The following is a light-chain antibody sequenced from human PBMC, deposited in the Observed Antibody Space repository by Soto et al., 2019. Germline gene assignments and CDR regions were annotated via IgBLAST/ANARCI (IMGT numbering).Light chain of an antibody. CDR1: IIGSKS. V-gene: IGLV3-21*02. J-gene: IGLJ3*02. CDR3: SSYTSSSTWV. CDR2: DDR. Sequence: SYELTQPPSVSVAPGQTATLTCGGNIIGSKSVHWYQQKPGQAPALVVYDDRDRPSGIPERFSGSKSGNTASLTISGLQAEDEADYYCSSYTSSSTWVFGGGTKLTVL.